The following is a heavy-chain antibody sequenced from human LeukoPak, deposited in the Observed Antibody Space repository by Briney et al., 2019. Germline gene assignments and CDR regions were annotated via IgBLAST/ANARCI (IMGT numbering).Heavy chain of an antibody. CDR3: ARSHRNYDSSGYYPVHNYYYGMDV. D-gene: IGHD3-22*01. CDR1: GGTFISYA. CDR2: IIPILGIA. V-gene: IGHV1-69*04. Sequence: SVTVSCKASGGTFISYAISWVRQAPGQGLEWMGRIIPILGIANYAQKFQGRVTITADKSTSTAYMELSSLRSEDTAVYYCARSHRNYDSSGYYPVHNYYYGMDVWGQGTTVTVSS. J-gene: IGHJ6*02.